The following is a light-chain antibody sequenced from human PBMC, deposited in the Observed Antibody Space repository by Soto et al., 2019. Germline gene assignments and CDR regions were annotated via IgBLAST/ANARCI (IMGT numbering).Light chain of an antibody. CDR2: GAA. J-gene: IGKJ1*01. V-gene: IGKV3-20*01. Sequence: EIVLTQSPGTLSLSPGERATLSCRASQSVSSSYLAWYQQKPDQAPRLLIYGAASRATGIPDRFSGSGSGTDFTLTISRLEPEDFAVYYWQQYGSSLTYGQGTKVEIK. CDR1: QSVSSSY. CDR3: QQYGSSLT.